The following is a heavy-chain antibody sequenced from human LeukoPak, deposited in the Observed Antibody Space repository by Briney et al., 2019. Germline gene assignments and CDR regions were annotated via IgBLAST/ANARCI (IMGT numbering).Heavy chain of an antibody. CDR1: GGTFDNSA. V-gene: IGHV1-69*04. CDR3: AREKMEVGYYGLDV. J-gene: IGHJ6*02. CDR2: IIPILNIP. Sequence: ASVKVSRKASGGTFDNSAINWVRQAPGQGLEWMGRIIPILNIPNYAQKLQGRVTIAADKSTSTAYMELSSLRSDDMAVYYCAREKMEVGYYGLDVWGQGTTVTVSS. D-gene: IGHD1-1*01.